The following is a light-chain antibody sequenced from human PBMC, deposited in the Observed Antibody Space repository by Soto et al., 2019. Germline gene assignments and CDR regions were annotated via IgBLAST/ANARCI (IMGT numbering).Light chain of an antibody. Sequence: EIVMTQSPATLSVSPGERATLSCRASQSITSNLAWYQQKPGQAPRLLIYGASTRATGIPARFSGSGSGTAFTLTISSLQSEDFAVYYCQQYSNWPPWTFGQGTKVDIK. V-gene: IGKV3-15*01. CDR3: QQYSNWPPWT. CDR2: GAS. CDR1: QSITSN. J-gene: IGKJ1*01.